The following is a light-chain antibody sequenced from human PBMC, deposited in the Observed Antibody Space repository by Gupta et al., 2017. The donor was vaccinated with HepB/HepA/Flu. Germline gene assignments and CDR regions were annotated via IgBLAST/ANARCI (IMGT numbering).Light chain of an antibody. CDR2: DAS. CDR3: QQYSTWVT. J-gene: IGKJ4*01. V-gene: IGKV3-15*01. Sequence: EIVMTQSPATLSVSPGERATLSCRTTQSISNKLAWYQQRPGQVPRLLIYDASTRATGVPPRFIGSGSGTDFTLTIDYLRSDDFAVYFCQQYSTWVTFGEGTKVEV. CDR1: QSISNK.